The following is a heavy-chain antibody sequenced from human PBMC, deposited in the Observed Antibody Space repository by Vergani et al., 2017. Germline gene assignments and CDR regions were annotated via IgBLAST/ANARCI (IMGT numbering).Heavy chain of an antibody. CDR1: GGSISSGSYY. J-gene: IGHJ4*02. CDR3: ARGGWLQLYY. D-gene: IGHD5-24*01. V-gene: IGHV4-61*02. CDR2: IYTSGST. Sequence: QVQLQQWGAGLLKPSQTLSLTCTVSGGSISSGSYYWSWIRQPAGKGLEWIGRIYTSGSTNYNPSLKSRVTISVDTSKNQFSLKLSSVTAADTAVYYCARGGWLQLYYWGQGTLVTVSS.